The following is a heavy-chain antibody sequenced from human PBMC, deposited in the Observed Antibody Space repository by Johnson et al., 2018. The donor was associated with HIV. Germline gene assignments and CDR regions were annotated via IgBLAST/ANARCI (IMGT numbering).Heavy chain of an antibody. V-gene: IGHV3-30*19. Sequence: QMQLVESGGGVVQPGRSLRLSCAASGFTFSSYGMHWVRQAPGKGLEWVAVIWYDGSNKYYADSVKGRFTISRDNSKNTLYLQMNSLRAEDTAVYYCARVAPAHDAFDIWGQGTMVTVSS. CDR1: GFTFSSYG. CDR2: IWYDGSNK. D-gene: IGHD2-2*01. CDR3: ARVAPAHDAFDI. J-gene: IGHJ3*02.